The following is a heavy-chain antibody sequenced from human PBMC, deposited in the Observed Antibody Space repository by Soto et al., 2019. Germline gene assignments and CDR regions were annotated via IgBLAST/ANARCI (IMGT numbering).Heavy chain of an antibody. Sequence: SETMSLTCTVSGGSISSYYWSWIRQPPGKGLEWIGYIYYSGSTNYNPSLKSRVTISVDTSKNQFSLKLSSVTAADTAVYYCARLTIAAAGPRYYYYMDVWGKGTTVTVPS. CDR3: ARLTIAAAGPRYYYYMDV. D-gene: IGHD6-13*01. J-gene: IGHJ6*03. CDR1: GGSISSYY. CDR2: IYYSGST. V-gene: IGHV4-59*08.